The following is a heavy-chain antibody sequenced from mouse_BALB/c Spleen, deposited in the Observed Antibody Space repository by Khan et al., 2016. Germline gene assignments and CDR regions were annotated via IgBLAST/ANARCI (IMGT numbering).Heavy chain of an antibody. J-gene: IGHJ3*01. V-gene: IGHV14-3*02. Sequence: EVELVESGAELVKPGASVKLSCTASGFNIKDTYMHWVKQRPEQGLEWIGRIDPANGNTKYDAKFQGKATITADTSSNTAYLQLSSLTSEDTAVYYCAISPFDYDVGFAYWGEVTLVTVSA. CDR2: IDPANGNT. CDR1: GFNIKDTY. D-gene: IGHD2-4*01. CDR3: AISPFDYDVGFAY.